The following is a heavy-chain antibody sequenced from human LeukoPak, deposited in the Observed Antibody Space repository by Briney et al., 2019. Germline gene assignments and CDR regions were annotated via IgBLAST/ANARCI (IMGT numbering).Heavy chain of an antibody. CDR1: GFTFSSYA. D-gene: IGHD5-18*01. CDR2: ISGSGGST. Sequence: GGSLRLSCAASGFTFSSYAMSWVRQAPGKGLEWVSAISGSGGSTYYADSVKGRFTISRDNSKNTLYLQMNSLRAEDTAVYYCAKDSDEDTAMATYYYYYGMDVWGQGTTVTVSS. J-gene: IGHJ6*02. V-gene: IGHV3-23*01. CDR3: AKDSDEDTAMATYYYYYGMDV.